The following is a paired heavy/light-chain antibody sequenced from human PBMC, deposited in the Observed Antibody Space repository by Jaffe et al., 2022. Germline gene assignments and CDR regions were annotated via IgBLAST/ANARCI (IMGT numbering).Heavy chain of an antibody. CDR1: GFTFSRYG. D-gene: IGHD2-2*01. Sequence: QVQLVESGGGVVQPGGSLRLSCAASGFTFSRYGMHWVRQAPGKGLEWVAFIQYDGSIKYYTESVRGRFTISRDNSKNTLYLQMNSLRTEDTAIYYCSKGRCGSASCYVFDYWGQGTLVTVSS. V-gene: IGHV3-30*02. J-gene: IGHJ4*02. CDR3: SKGRCGSASCYVFDY. CDR2: IQYDGSIK.
Light chain of an antibody. CDR3: QQSYSTPIT. Sequence: DIQMTQSPSSLSASVGDRVTITCRASQSISSYLNWYQQKPGKAPKLLIYAASSLQSGVPSRFSGSGSGTDFTLTISSLQPEDFATYYCQQSYSTPITVGQGTRLEIK. J-gene: IGKJ5*01. CDR2: AAS. V-gene: IGKV1-39*01. CDR1: QSISSY.